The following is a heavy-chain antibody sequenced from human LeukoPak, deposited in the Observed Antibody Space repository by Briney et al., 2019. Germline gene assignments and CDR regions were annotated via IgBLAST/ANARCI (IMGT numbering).Heavy chain of an antibody. J-gene: IGHJ5*02. CDR2: IYYSGST. D-gene: IGHD6-13*01. V-gene: IGHV4-30-4*07. Sequence: PSETLSLTCAVSGGSISSGGYSWSWIRQPPGKGLEWIGYIYYSGSTYYNPSLKSRVTISVDTSKNQFSLKLSSVTAADTAVYYCARDRLAAAGPLNWFDPWGQGTLVTVSS. CDR1: GGSISSGGYS. CDR3: ARDRLAAAGPLNWFDP.